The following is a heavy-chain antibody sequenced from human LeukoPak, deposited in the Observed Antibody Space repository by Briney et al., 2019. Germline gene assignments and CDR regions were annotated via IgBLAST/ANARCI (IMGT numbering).Heavy chain of an antibody. V-gene: IGHV3-21*01. CDR2: IRGSSNYV. D-gene: IGHD5-12*01. Sequence: PGGSLRLSCAASGFTFSSYAMHWVRQAPGKGLEWVSSIRGSSNYVHYADSVRGRFTISRDNAKNSLYLQMNSLRAEDTAVYYCARLDISAWFSDYWGQGTLVTVSS. J-gene: IGHJ4*02. CDR1: GFTFSSYA. CDR3: ARLDISAWFSDY.